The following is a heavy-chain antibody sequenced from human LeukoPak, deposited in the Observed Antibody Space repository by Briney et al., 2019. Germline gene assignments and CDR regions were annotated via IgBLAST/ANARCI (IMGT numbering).Heavy chain of an antibody. CDR3: ARERPLDTVVSQDI. V-gene: IGHV4-30-2*01. CDR2: IYHTGNT. D-gene: IGHD4-23*01. CDR1: RASISSGGYF. J-gene: IGHJ1*01. Sequence: SETLSLTCTVYRASISSGGYFWSWIRQPPGKGLQWIGYIYHTGNTYYNPSLESRVTMSVDKSKNQFSLSLASVTVADTAVYYCARERPLDTVVSQDIWGQGTLVIVSS.